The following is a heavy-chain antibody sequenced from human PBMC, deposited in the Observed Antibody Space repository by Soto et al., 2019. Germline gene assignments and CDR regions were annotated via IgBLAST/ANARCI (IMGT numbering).Heavy chain of an antibody. Sequence: QVQLVQSGAEVKKPGASVKVSCKPSDYTFTSSGISWLRQAPGQGLERMGWISTYYGNTNYAQKHQGRVTMTTDTSTGTGYMELRSLTSDDTAVYCCARVIPGGHGYTALDHWGQGTLVTVSS. D-gene: IGHD3-16*01. CDR1: DYTFTSSG. CDR2: ISTYYGNT. V-gene: IGHV1-18*01. J-gene: IGHJ5*02. CDR3: ARVIPGGHGYTALDH.